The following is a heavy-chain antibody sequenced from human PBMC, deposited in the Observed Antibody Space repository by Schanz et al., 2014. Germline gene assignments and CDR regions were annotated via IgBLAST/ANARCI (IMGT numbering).Heavy chain of an antibody. V-gene: IGHV3-21*04. CDR2: ISVRSSHI. CDR1: GFTFSSYG. D-gene: IGHD3-10*01. CDR3: ARDFDDRRCYGSGYCLGDCMDV. J-gene: IGHJ6*02. Sequence: EVQLVASGGYLVQPGGSLRLSCSASGFTFSSYGMHWVRQAPGKGLEWVSSISVRSSHIYYADSVKGRFSISRDNAKNSLYLQMNSLRAEDTAVYYCARDFDDRRCYGSGYCLGDCMDVWGQGTTVTVSS.